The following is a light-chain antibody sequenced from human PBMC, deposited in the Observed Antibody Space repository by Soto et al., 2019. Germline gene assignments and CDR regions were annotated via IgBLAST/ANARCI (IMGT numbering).Light chain of an antibody. Sequence: QSALTQPASVSGSAGLSITISCTGASSDVGGYNYVSWYQQHPGKAPKLMIYEVSTRPSGVSNRFSGSKSGNTASLTISGLQAEDEAYYYCSSYTSSSTPYVFGTGTKLTV. CDR1: SSDVGGYNY. CDR3: SSYTSSSTPYV. J-gene: IGLJ1*01. V-gene: IGLV2-14*01. CDR2: EVS.